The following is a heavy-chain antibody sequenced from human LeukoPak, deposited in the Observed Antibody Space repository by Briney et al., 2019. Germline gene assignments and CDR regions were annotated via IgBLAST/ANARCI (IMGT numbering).Heavy chain of an antibody. CDR1: GFTFSSYA. J-gene: IGHJ6*02. CDR2: ISGSGGST. D-gene: IGHD3-10*01. CDR3: AKPQVLLWFGEFSASGGMDV. V-gene: IGHV3-23*01. Sequence: GGSLRLSCADSGFTFSSYAMSWVRQAPGKGLEWVSAISGSGGSTYDADSVKGRFTISRDNSKNTLYLQMNSLRAEDTAVYYCAKPQVLLWFGEFSASGGMDVWGQGTTVTVSS.